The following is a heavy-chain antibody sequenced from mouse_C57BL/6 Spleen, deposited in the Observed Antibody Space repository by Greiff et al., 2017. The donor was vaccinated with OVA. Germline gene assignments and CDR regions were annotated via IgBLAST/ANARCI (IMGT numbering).Heavy chain of an antibody. CDR3: ARGAYYYGSSYWFAY. V-gene: IGHV1-61*01. J-gene: IGHJ3*01. CDR1: GYTFTSYW. D-gene: IGHD1-1*01. Sequence: QVQLQQPGAELVRPGSSVKLSCKASGYTFTSYWMDWVKQRPGQGLEWIGNIYPSDSETHYNQKFKDKATLTVDKSSSTAYIQLSSLTSEDSAVYYCARGAYYYGSSYWFAYWGQGTLVTVSA. CDR2: IYPSDSET.